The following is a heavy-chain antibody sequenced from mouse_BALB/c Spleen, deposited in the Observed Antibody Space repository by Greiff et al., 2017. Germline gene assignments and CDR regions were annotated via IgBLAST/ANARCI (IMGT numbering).Heavy chain of an antibody. CDR3: ARGTYDRAMDY. Sequence: EVQGVESGGGLVKPGGSLKLSCAASGFTFSSYAMSWVRQTPEKRLEWVASISSGGSTYYPDSVKGRFTISRDNARNILYLQMSSLRSEDTAMYYCARGTYDRAMDYWGQGTSVTVSS. J-gene: IGHJ4*01. CDR1: GFTFSSYA. CDR2: ISSGGST. V-gene: IGHV5-6-5*01. D-gene: IGHD2-12*01.